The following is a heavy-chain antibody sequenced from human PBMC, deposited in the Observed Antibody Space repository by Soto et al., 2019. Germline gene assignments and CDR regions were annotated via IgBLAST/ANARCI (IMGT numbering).Heavy chain of an antibody. J-gene: IGHJ4*02. CDR2: INAGNGNT. CDR1: GYTFTSYA. Sequence: ASVKVSCKASGYTFTSYAIHWVRQAPGQRLEWMGWINAGNGNTKYSQKFQGRVIITRDTSAGTAYMELRSLRSEDTAVYYCATPTVAFYWGQGTLVTVS. D-gene: IGHD6-19*01. V-gene: IGHV1-3*01. CDR3: ATPTVAFY.